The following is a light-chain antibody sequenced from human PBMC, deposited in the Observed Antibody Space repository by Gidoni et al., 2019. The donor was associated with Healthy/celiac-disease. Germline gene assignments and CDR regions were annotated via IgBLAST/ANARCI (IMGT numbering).Light chain of an antibody. J-gene: IGKJ3*01. CDR1: QGISSY. CDR2: AAS. V-gene: IGKV1-9*01. Sequence: DIQLTQSPSFLSASVGDRVTITCLASQGISSYLAWYQQKPVKAPKLLIYAASTLQSGVPSRFSGSGSGTEFTLTISSLQPEDFATYYCQQLNSYPTFGPGTKVDIK. CDR3: QQLNSYPT.